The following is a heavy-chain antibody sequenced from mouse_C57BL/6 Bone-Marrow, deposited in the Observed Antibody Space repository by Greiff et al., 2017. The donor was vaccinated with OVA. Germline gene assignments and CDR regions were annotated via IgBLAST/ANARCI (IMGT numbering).Heavy chain of an antibody. V-gene: IGHV1-64*01. CDR1: GYTFTSYW. D-gene: IGHD2-3*01. Sequence: QVQLQQPGAELVKPGASVKLSCEASGYTFTSYWMHWVKQRPGQGLEWIGMIHPNSGSTNYNEKFKSKATLTVDKSSSTAYMQLSSLTSEDSAVYYCARSGYYPWWYFDVWGTGTTVTVSS. CDR2: IHPNSGST. J-gene: IGHJ1*03. CDR3: ARSGYYPWWYFDV.